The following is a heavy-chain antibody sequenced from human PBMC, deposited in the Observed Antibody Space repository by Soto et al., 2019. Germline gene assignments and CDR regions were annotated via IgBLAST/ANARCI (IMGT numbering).Heavy chain of an antibody. V-gene: IGHV3-23*01. CDR3: AKDQVGSSGWDAPCYYYGMDV. CDR1: GFTFSSYA. Sequence: GGSLRLSCAASGFTFSSYAMSWVRQAPGKGLEWVSAISGSGGSTYYADSVKGRFTISRDNSKNTLYLQMNSLRAEDTAVYYWAKDQVGSSGWDAPCYYYGMDVWGQGTTVTVSS. CDR2: ISGSGGST. J-gene: IGHJ6*02. D-gene: IGHD6-19*01.